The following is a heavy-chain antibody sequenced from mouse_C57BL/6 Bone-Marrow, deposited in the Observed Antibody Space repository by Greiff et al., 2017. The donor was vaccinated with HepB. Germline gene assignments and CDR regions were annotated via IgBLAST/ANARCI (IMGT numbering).Heavy chain of an antibody. V-gene: IGHV2-2*01. CDR1: GFSLTSYG. CDR3: ARNTATVVAPHYFDY. CDR2: IWSGGST. J-gene: IGHJ2*01. Sequence: QVHVKQSGPGLVQPSQSLSITCTVSGFSLTSYGVHWVRQSPGKGLEWLGVIWSGGSTDYNAAFISRLSISKDNSKSQVFFKMNSLQADDTAIYYCARNTATVVAPHYFDYWGQGTTLTVSS. D-gene: IGHD1-1*01.